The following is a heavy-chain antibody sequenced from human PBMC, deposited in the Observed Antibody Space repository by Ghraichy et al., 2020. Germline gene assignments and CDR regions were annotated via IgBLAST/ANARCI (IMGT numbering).Heavy chain of an antibody. CDR3: ARHQTNYYGSGSPFDD. J-gene: IGHJ4*02. D-gene: IGHD3-10*01. CDR2: IYYGGNT. V-gene: IGHV4-39*01. CDR1: GGSISSSTYY. Sequence: SETLSLTCTVSGGSISSSTYYWAWIRQPPGKGLVWIGSIYYGGNTFYNPPLKSRVTISVDSSKNQFSLRLSSVTAADTAVFYCARHQTNYYGSGSPFDDWGRGTLVTVSS.